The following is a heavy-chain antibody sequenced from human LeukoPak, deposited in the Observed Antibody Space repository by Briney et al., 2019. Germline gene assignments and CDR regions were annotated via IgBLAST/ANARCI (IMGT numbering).Heavy chain of an antibody. Sequence: ASVKVSCKASGYTFTSYYMHWVRQAPGQGLEWMGIINPSGGSTSYAQKFQGRVTMTRDTSTSAVYMELSSLRSEDTAVYYCARDSPSSGYPYYYYYYMDVWGKGTTVTISS. J-gene: IGHJ6*03. D-gene: IGHD3-3*01. CDR3: ARDSPSSGYPYYYYYYMDV. CDR2: INPSGGST. CDR1: GYTFTSYY. V-gene: IGHV1-46*01.